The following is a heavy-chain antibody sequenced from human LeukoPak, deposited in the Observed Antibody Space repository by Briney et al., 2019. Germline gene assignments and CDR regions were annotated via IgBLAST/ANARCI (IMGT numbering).Heavy chain of an antibody. CDR1: GYTFTSYG. CDR2: ISAYNGNT. CDR3: AGISSGYYADDAFDI. D-gene: IGHD3-22*01. V-gene: IGHV1-18*01. Sequence: ASVKVSCKASGYTFTSYGISWVRQAPGQGLEWMGWISAYNGNTNYAQKLQGRVTMTTDTSTSTAYMELRSLRSDDTAVYYCAGISSGYYADDAFDIWGQGTMVTVSS. J-gene: IGHJ3*02.